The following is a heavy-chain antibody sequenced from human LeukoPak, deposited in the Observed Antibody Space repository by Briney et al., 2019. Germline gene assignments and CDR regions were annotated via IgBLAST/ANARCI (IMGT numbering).Heavy chain of an antibody. CDR2: IYHTGST. V-gene: IGHV4-59*08. Sequence: PSETLSLTCTVSGGSISPYYWSWIRQPPGKELEWIGYIYHTGSTSYNPSLGSRVTISVDTSKNQFSLNLSSVTAADTAVYYCARAPILYYFDCWGQGTLVTVSS. CDR3: ARAPILYYFDC. CDR1: GGSISPYY. J-gene: IGHJ4*02.